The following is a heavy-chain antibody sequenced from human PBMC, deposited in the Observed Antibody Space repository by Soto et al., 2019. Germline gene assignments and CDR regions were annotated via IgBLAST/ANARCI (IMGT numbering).Heavy chain of an antibody. Sequence: ASVKVSCKGSGYTFTSFGITWVRQAPGQGLEWMGWITTYNDNTNYAQKFQGRVTMTTDTSTSTAYMELRSLRSDDTAVYYCARVGGVKGYHYVDAYDYWGQGTLVTVSS. V-gene: IGHV1-18*01. CDR2: ITTYNDNT. J-gene: IGHJ4*02. CDR3: ARVGGVKGYHYVDAYDY. CDR1: GYTFTSFG. D-gene: IGHD4-17*01.